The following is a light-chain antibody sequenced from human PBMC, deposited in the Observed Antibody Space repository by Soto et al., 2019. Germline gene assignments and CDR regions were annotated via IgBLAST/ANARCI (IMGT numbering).Light chain of an antibody. CDR1: QSVSSY. V-gene: IGKV3-11*01. J-gene: IGKJ1*01. Sequence: ENVLTQSPATLSLSPGERATLSCRASQSVSSYLAWYQQKPGQAPRLLIYDTSNRATGIPARFSGSGSGTDFTLTISRLEPEDFAVYYCQQRSNWPPMWTFGQGTKVEIK. CDR3: QQRSNWPPMWT. CDR2: DTS.